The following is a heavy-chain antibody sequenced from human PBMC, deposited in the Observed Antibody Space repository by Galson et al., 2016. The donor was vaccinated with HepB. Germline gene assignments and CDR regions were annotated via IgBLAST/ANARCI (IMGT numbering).Heavy chain of an antibody. J-gene: IGHJ4*02. Sequence: SLRLSCAASEFTFSTFAMHWVRQAPGKGLEWVAVISSDGSIKYYADSVKGRFTISRDNSKSTLYLQMNSLRADDTAVYYCTRDPQIHLWLEYWGQGTLVTVSS. CDR2: ISSDGSIK. D-gene: IGHD3-10*01. CDR3: TRDPQIHLWLEY. V-gene: IGHV3-30-3*01. CDR1: EFTFSTFA.